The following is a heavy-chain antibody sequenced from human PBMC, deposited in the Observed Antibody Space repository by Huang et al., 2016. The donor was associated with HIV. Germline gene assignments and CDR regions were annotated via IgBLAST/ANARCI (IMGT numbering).Heavy chain of an antibody. V-gene: IGHV7-4-1*02. CDR2: INTNTGNP. Sequence: QVQLVQSGSELKKPGASVKVSCKASGYTFTSYAMNWVRQAPGQGLEWMGGINTNTGNPTYAQGFTGRFVFSLDTSVSTAYLQISSLKAEDTAVYYCARVTIFGIVNSYNWFDPWGQGTLVTVSS. D-gene: IGHD3-3*01. J-gene: IGHJ5*02. CDR1: GYTFTSYA. CDR3: ARVTIFGIVNSYNWFDP.